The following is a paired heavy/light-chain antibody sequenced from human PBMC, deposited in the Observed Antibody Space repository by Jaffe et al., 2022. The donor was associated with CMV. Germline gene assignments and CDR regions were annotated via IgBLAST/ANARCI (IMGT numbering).Light chain of an antibody. CDR2: KAS. V-gene: IGKV1-5*03. J-gene: IGKJ1*01. Sequence: DIQMTQSPSVLSASVGDRVTITCRASQSINTWLAWYQQRPGKAPKLLISKASSLESGVPSRFSGSGSGTEFALTISSLQPDDFAIYFCQQYNSYSWTFGQGTKVESK. CDR1: QSINTW. CDR3: QQYNSYSWT.
Heavy chain of an antibody. Sequence: EVHLMESGGGLVQPGGSRRLSCAVSGFTFGNYEMNWVRQAPGKGLEWISNITRGGSSTHYADSVKGRFTISRDNAKNSLFLQMNSLRVEDTATYYCATGGDCPSGVCHNAAYFQHWGQGTVVTVSS. CDR3: ATGGDCPSGVCHNAAYFQH. CDR1: GFTFGNYE. V-gene: IGHV3-48*03. J-gene: IGHJ1*01. CDR2: ITRGGSST. D-gene: IGHD2-15*01.